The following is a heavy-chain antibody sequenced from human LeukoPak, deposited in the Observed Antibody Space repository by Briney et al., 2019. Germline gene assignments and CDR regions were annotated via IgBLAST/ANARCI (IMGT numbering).Heavy chain of an antibody. CDR2: IKQDGSKK. CDR1: GFPFSSYW. D-gene: IGHD5-24*01. CDR3: TRVGYIDEGIDY. J-gene: IGHJ4*02. V-gene: IGHV3-7*04. Sequence: GGSLRLSCVASGFPFSSYWMTWVRQAPGKGLEWVANIKQDGSKKSYVDSVKGRFTISRDNTKNSLYLQMNSLRAEDTAIYYCTRVGYIDEGIDYWGRGTLVTVSS.